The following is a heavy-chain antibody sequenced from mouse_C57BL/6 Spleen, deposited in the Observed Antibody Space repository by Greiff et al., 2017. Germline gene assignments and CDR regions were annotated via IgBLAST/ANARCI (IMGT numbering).Heavy chain of an antibody. D-gene: IGHD4-1*01. CDR1: GYAFSSYW. CDR2: IYPGDGDT. CDR3: ARSELAWFAY. Sequence: VQRVESGAELVKPGASVKISCKASGYAFSSYWMNWVKQRPGKGLEWIGQIYPGDGDTNYNGKFKGKATLTADKSSSTAYMQLSSLTSEDSAVYFCARSELAWFAYWGQGTLVTVSA. V-gene: IGHV1-80*01. J-gene: IGHJ3*01.